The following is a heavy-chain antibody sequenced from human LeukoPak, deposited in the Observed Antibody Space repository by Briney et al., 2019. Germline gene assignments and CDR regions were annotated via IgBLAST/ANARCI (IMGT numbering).Heavy chain of an antibody. CDR2: TYYRSKWYN. V-gene: IGHV6-1*01. J-gene: IGHJ4*02. CDR1: GDSVSSNNGA. D-gene: IGHD6-19*01. CDR3: ARDVGNSGWYTFDY. Sequence: SQTLSPTCAISGDSVSSNNGAWNWIRQSPSRGLEWLGRTYYRSKWYNDYAVSMKGRITINPDTSKNQFSLQVNSVTPEDTAVYYCARDVGNSGWYTFDYWGQGTLVTVSS.